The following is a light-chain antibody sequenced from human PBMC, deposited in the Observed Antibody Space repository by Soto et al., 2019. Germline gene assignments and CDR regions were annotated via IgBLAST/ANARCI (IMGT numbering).Light chain of an antibody. CDR3: SSYATTSTYV. CDR2: EVS. J-gene: IGLJ1*01. V-gene: IGLV2-14*01. CDR1: SSDVGAYNY. Sequence: QSALTQPASVSGSPGQSITISCPGTSSDVGAYNYVSWYHQHPGEAPKLMIYEVSHRPSGISNRFSGSKSDNTASLTISGLQAEDEADYYCSSYATTSTYVFGTGTKV.